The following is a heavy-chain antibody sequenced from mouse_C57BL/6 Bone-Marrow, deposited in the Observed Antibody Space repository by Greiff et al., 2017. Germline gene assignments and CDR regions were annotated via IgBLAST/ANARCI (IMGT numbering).Heavy chain of an antibody. CDR3: ARGEYYGSSYPFAY. Sequence: ESGPGLVKPSQSLSLTCSVTGYSITSGYYWNCIRQFPGNNLEWMGYISYDGSNNSNPSPKTRISITPSTSKNQFFLKLNAVTTEDTATYYCARGEYYGSSYPFAYWGQGTLVTVSA. CDR2: ISYDGSN. CDR1: GYSITSGYY. V-gene: IGHV3-6*01. D-gene: IGHD1-1*01. J-gene: IGHJ3*01.